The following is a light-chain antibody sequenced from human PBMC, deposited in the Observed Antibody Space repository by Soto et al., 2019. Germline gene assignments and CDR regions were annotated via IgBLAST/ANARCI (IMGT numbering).Light chain of an antibody. CDR1: QSVDYN. Sequence: EVVLTQSPATLSVSPGERVTLSCRASQSVDYNLAWYQQKPGQAPRLLIYGVATRATGIPARFSGSASGTEFTLTISSLQSEDFAIYYCQQYKTWLTFGGGTKGRSN. CDR2: GVA. J-gene: IGKJ4*01. CDR3: QQYKTWLT. V-gene: IGKV3-15*01.